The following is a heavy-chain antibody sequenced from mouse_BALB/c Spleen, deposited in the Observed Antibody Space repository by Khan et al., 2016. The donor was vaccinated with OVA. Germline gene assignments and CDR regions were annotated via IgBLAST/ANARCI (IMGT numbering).Heavy chain of an antibody. J-gene: IGHJ3*01. V-gene: IGHV5-6*01. Sequence: EVELVESGGDLVKPGGSLKLSCAASGFTFSSYSMSWVRQTPDQRLEWVTTISSVGDYTYYPDSVKGRFTISRDNAKNTLYLQMSRLKSEDTAMYYCASQLTGSFVYWGQGTLVTVSA. CDR1: GFTFSSYS. CDR3: ASQLTGSFVY. D-gene: IGHD4-1*01. CDR2: ISSVGDYT.